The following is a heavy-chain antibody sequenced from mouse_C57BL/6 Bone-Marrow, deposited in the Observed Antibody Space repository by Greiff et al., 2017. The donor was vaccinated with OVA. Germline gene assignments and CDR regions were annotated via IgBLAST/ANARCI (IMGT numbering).Heavy chain of an antibody. V-gene: IGHV1-78*01. Sequence: QVQLKESDAELVKPGASVKISCQVSGYTFTDHTIHWMKQRPEQGLEWIGYIYPRDGSTKYNEKFKGKATLTADKSSSTAYMQLNSLTSEDSAVYFCAGYYGSSQSFFDYWGQGTTLTVSS. CDR1: GYTFTDHT. CDR3: AGYYGSSQSFFDY. J-gene: IGHJ2*01. CDR2: IYPRDGST. D-gene: IGHD1-1*01.